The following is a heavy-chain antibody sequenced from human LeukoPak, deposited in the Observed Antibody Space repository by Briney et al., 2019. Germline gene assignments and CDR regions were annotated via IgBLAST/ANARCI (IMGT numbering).Heavy chain of an antibody. CDR3: AKDISNPDFDYYYGMDV. CDR1: GFTFSSYG. D-gene: IGHD3/OR15-3a*01. V-gene: IGHV3-30*18. CDR2: ISYDGSNK. J-gene: IGHJ6*02. Sequence: GGSLRLSCAASGFTFSSYGMHWVRQAPGKGLEWVAVISYDGSNKYYGDSVKGRFTISRDNSKNTLYLQINSLRAEDTAVYYCAKDISNPDFDYYYGMDVWGQGTTVPVSS.